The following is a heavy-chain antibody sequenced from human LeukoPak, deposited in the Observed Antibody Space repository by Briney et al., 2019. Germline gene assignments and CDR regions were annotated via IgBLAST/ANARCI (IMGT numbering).Heavy chain of an antibody. D-gene: IGHD3-10*01. V-gene: IGHV3-30*04. Sequence: GGSLRLSCEASGFTFSSFAIHWVRQAPGKGLEWVAVISYDGKTEQYADLVKGRFTISRDNSRNTLFLQMDSLRAEDTAVYYCARVGVVPASYVDFHMDVWGNGTTVVVSS. CDR2: ISYDGKTE. J-gene: IGHJ6*03. CDR3: ARVGVVPASYVDFHMDV. CDR1: GFTFSSFA.